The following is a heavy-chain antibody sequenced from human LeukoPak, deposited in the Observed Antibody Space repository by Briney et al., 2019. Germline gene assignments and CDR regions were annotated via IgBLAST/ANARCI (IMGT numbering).Heavy chain of an antibody. CDR1: GFTFSSYG. Sequence: GGSLRLSCAASGFTFSSYGMHWVRQAPGKGLEWVAFIRYDGSNKYYADSVKGRFTISRDNSKNTLYLQMNSLRAEDTAVYYCAKAPRSGWCYFDYWGQGTLVTVSS. CDR2: IRYDGSNK. D-gene: IGHD6-19*01. V-gene: IGHV3-30*02. CDR3: AKAPRSGWCYFDY. J-gene: IGHJ4*02.